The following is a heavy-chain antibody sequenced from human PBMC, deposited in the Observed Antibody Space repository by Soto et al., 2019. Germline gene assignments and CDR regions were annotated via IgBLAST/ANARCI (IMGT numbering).Heavy chain of an antibody. CDR3: ATGTYYEFWSGYGLAHIDY. V-gene: IGHV3-30*03. J-gene: IGHJ4*02. D-gene: IGHD3-3*01. Sequence: QVQLVESGGGVVQPGRSLRLSCAASGFTFSSYGMHWVRQAPGKGLEWVAVISYDGSNKYYADSVKGRFTISRDNSKNTLYLQMNSLRAEDTAVYYCATGTYYEFWSGYGLAHIDYWGQGTLVTVSS. CDR2: ISYDGSNK. CDR1: GFTFSSYG.